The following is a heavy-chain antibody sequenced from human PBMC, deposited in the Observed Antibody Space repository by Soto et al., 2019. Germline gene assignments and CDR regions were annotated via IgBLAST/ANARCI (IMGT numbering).Heavy chain of an antibody. Sequence: GGSLRLSCAAPGFTFSSYGMHWVRQAPGKGLEWVAVISYDGSNKYYADSVKGRFTISRDNSKNTLYLQMNSLRAEDTAVYYCAKDLKKYYYGMDVWGQGTTVTVSS. J-gene: IGHJ6*02. V-gene: IGHV3-30*18. CDR3: AKDLKKYYYGMDV. CDR2: ISYDGSNK. CDR1: GFTFSSYG.